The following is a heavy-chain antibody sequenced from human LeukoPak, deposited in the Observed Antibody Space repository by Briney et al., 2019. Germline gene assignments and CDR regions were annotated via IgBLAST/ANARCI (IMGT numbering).Heavy chain of an antibody. CDR1: GFTFSSYW. D-gene: IGHD3-9*01. V-gene: IGHV3-74*01. Sequence: GGSLRLSCAASGFTFSSYWMHWVRQAPGKGLVWVSRINSDGSSTSYADSVKGRFTISRDNAKNTLYLQMNSLRAEDTAVYYCAKGNDILTGTDAFDIWGQGTMVTVSS. CDR3: AKGNDILTGTDAFDI. J-gene: IGHJ3*02. CDR2: INSDGSST.